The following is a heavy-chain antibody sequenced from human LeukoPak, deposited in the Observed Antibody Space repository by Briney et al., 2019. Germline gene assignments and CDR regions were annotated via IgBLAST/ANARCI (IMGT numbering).Heavy chain of an antibody. D-gene: IGHD6-13*01. Sequence: GGSLRLSCAASGFTFSSYSMNWVRQAPGKGLEWVSSISSSSSYIYYAGSVKGRFTISRDNAKNSLYLQMNSLRAEDTAVYYCARDDRIAAVLYGMDVWGQGTTVTVSS. J-gene: IGHJ6*02. CDR1: GFTFSSYS. CDR3: ARDDRIAAVLYGMDV. V-gene: IGHV3-21*01. CDR2: ISSSSSYI.